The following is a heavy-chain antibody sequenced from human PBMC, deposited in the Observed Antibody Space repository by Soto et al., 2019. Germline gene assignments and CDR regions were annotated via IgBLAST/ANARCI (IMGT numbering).Heavy chain of an antibody. V-gene: IGHV1-18*01. CDR1: GYTFTSYC. CDR2: ISAYNGNT. J-gene: IGHJ5*02. Sequence: ASVKVCCKASGYTFTSYCISWVRQAPGQGLEWMGWISAYNGNTNYAQKLQGRVTMTTDTSTSTAYMELRSLRSDDTAVYYCARVPDHCSGGSCYLDWFDPWGQGTLVTVS. CDR3: ARVPDHCSGGSCYLDWFDP. D-gene: IGHD2-15*01.